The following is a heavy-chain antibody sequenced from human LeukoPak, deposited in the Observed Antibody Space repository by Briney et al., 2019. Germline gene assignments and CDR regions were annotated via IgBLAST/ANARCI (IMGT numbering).Heavy chain of an antibody. CDR3: AKYGSGTYYNGLY. J-gene: IGHJ4*02. CDR2: ISVSGGST. Sequence: GGSLRLSCAASGFTFSSYAMTWVRQAPGKGLQWVSTISVSGGSTYYADSVKGRFTISRDTSKSTLYLQMNSLKDEDTAVYYCAKYGSGTYYNGLYWGQGTLVTVSS. D-gene: IGHD3-10*01. V-gene: IGHV3-23*01. CDR1: GFTFSSYA.